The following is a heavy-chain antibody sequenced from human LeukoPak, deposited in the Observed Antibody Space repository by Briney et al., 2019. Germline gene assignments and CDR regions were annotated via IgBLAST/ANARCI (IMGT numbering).Heavy chain of an antibody. Sequence: VASVKVSCKPSGYTFTDYYIHWMRQAPGQGLEWMGWINPNSGGTSFAPKFQGRVSMARDTSISTASMELSRLRSDDTAVYYCARGRVRGFPTDAFDLWDQGAMVTVSS. V-gene: IGHV1-2*02. J-gene: IGHJ3*01. CDR2: INPNSGGT. CDR3: ARGRVRGFPTDAFDL. D-gene: IGHD3-10*01. CDR1: GYTFTDYY.